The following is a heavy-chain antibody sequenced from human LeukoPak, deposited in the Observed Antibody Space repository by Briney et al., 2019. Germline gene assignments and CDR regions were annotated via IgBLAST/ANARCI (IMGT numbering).Heavy chain of an antibody. CDR3: ARATGSGSYLLHGMDV. Sequence: PSETLSLTCAVYGGSFSGYYWSWIRQPPGKGLQWIGEINHSGNTDYDPSLKSRVTISVDTSKDQFSLKLRSVTAADTAVYYCARATGSGSYLLHGMDVWGQGTTVTVSS. CDR2: INHSGNT. J-gene: IGHJ6*02. D-gene: IGHD3-10*01. CDR1: GGSFSGYY. V-gene: IGHV4-34*01.